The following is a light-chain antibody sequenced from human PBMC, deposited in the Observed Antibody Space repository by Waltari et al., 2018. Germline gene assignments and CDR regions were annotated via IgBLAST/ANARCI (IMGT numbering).Light chain of an antibody. V-gene: IGLV1-44*01. CDR1: NSNVGSNS. J-gene: IGLJ2*01. CDR2: RNN. Sequence: QSVLTQPPSASGTPGQRVTISCSGSNSNVGSNSVNWYQQVPGTAPKLLIYRNNQRPSGVPDRFSGSKSGTSASLAISGLQSEDEADYYCAAWDYSLDGHVLFGGGTKLIVL. CDR3: AAWDYSLDGHVL.